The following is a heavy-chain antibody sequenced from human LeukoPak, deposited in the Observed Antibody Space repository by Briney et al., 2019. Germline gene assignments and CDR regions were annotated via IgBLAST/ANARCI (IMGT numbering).Heavy chain of an antibody. V-gene: IGHV1-18*01. Sequence: ASVKVSCTASGYTFTSYGISWVRQAPGQGLEWMGWISAYNGNTNYAQKLQGRVTMTTDTSTSTAYMELRSLRSDDTAVYYCARDIGFTMIVVVRIDYWGQGTLVTVSS. CDR1: GYTFTSYG. D-gene: IGHD3-22*01. CDR2: ISAYNGNT. CDR3: ARDIGFTMIVVVRIDY. J-gene: IGHJ4*02.